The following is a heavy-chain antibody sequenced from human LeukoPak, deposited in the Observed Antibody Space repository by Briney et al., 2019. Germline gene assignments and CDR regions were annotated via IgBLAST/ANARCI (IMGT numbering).Heavy chain of an antibody. CDR3: AKLALGGEFDY. CDR1: GFTFNRFY. V-gene: IGHV3-23*01. D-gene: IGHD3-16*01. Sequence: GGSLRLSCSASGFTFNRFYLHWVRQAPGKGLEWVSAISGSGGSTYYADSVKGRFTISRDNSKNALYLQMNSLRAEDTAVYYCAKLALGGEFDYWGQGTLVTVSS. J-gene: IGHJ4*02. CDR2: ISGSGGST.